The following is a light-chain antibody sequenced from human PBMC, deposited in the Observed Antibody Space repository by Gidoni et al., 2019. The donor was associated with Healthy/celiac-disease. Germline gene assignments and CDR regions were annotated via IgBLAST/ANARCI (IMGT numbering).Light chain of an antibody. V-gene: IGKV1-9*01. CDR3: QQLNG. CDR2: AAS. CDR1: QGISSY. J-gene: IGKJ2*01. Sequence: DIQLTQSPSFLSASVGDRVTITCRASQGISSYLAWYQQKPGKAPKLLIYAASTLQSGVPSRFSGSGSGTEFTLTISSLQPEDFATYYCQQLNGFGQGPKLEIK.